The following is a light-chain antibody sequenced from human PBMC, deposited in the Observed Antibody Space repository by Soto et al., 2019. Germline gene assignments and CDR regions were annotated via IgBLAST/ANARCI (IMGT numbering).Light chain of an antibody. V-gene: IGLV1-40*01. J-gene: IGLJ1*01. Sequence: QSVLTQPPSVSGALGQRVSISCTGSGSNIGAGYDVHWYQQLPGTGPKHLISGNSNRPSGVPDRFSGSRSGTSASLAITGLQAEDEADYYCQSHDSSLSAYVFGTGTKVTVL. CDR2: GNS. CDR3: QSHDSSLSAYV. CDR1: GSNIGAGYD.